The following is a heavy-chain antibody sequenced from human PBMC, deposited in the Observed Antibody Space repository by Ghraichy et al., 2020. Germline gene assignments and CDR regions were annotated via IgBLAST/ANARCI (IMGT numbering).Heavy chain of an antibody. J-gene: IGHJ4*02. CDR2: IYWDDDK. D-gene: IGHD3-22*01. V-gene: IGHV2-5*02. CDR3: AHSLGRGGFDSSGYYHFDY. CDR1: GFSLSTSGVG. Sequence: SGPTLVKPTQTLTLTCTFSGFSLSTSGVGVGWIRQPPGKALEWLALIYWDDDKRYSPSLKSRLTITKDTSKNQVVLTMTNMDPVDTATYYCAHSLGRGGFDSSGYYHFDYWGQGTLVTVSS.